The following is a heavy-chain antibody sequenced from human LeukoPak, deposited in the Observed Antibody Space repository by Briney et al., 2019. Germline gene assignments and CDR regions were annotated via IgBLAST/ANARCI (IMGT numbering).Heavy chain of an antibody. CDR2: ISSSGSTI. D-gene: IGHD2/OR15-2a*01. CDR3: ARVGFRRLYGDY. V-gene: IGHV3-48*03. CDR1: GFTFSSYE. J-gene: IGHJ4*02. Sequence: GGSLRLSCAASGFTFSSYEMNWVRQAPGKGLEWVSYISSSGSTIYYADSVKGRFTISRDNAKNSLYLQMNSLRAEDTAVYYCARVGFRRLYGDYWGQGTLVTVSS.